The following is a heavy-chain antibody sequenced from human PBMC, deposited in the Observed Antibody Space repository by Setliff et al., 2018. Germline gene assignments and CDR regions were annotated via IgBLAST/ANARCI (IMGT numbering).Heavy chain of an antibody. J-gene: IGHJ4*02. Sequence: GGSLRLSCEASGFNFNLYNMNWVRQAPGKGLEWISYIISNSLTIHYADSVRGRFTIPRDNARNSLYLQMSNLRAEDTAVYYCVRDEVNCSGSKCYSGFDSWGQGSLVTSP. CDR3: VRDEVNCSGSKCYSGFDS. V-gene: IGHV3-48*01. CDR1: GFNFNLYN. D-gene: IGHD2-15*01. CDR2: IISNSLTI.